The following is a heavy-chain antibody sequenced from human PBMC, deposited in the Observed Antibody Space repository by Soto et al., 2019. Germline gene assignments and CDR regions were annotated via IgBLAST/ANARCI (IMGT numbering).Heavy chain of an antibody. CDR1: GFTFSSYA. J-gene: IGHJ6*02. V-gene: IGHV3-30-3*01. Sequence: GGSLRLSCAASGFTFSSYAMHWVRQAPGKGLEWVAVISYDGSNKYYADSVKGRFTISRDNSKNTLYPQMNSLRAEDTAVYYCARDRGGYCSSTSCQTYGMDVWGQGTTVTVSS. CDR3: ARDRGGYCSSTSCQTYGMDV. D-gene: IGHD2-2*01. CDR2: ISYDGSNK.